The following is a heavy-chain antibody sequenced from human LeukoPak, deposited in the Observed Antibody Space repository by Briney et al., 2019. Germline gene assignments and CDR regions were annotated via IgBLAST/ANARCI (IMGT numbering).Heavy chain of an antibody. CDR3: ARAKQLVLYYYYYGMDV. CDR1: GGSFSGYY. V-gene: IGHV4-34*01. D-gene: IGHD6-13*01. J-gene: IGHJ6*02. Sequence: SETLSLTCAVYGGSFSGYYWSRIRQPPGKGLEWIGEINHSGSTNYNPSLKSRVTISVDTSKNQFSLKLSSVTAADTAVYYCARAKQLVLYYYYYGMDVWGQGTTVTVSS. CDR2: INHSGST.